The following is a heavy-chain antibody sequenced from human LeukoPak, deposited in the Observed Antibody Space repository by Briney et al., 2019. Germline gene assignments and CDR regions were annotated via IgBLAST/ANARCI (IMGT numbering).Heavy chain of an antibody. CDR1: GGSISSYY. V-gene: IGHV4-59*01. CDR3: ARDKWGVRGRFFDI. D-gene: IGHD3-10*01. Sequence: SETLSLTCTVSGGSISSYYWSWIRQPPGKGLEWIGCIYYSGSTNYNPSLKSRVTISVDTSKNQFSLKLSSVTAADTAVYYCARDKWGVRGRFFDIWGQGTMVTVSS. CDR2: IYYSGST. J-gene: IGHJ3*02.